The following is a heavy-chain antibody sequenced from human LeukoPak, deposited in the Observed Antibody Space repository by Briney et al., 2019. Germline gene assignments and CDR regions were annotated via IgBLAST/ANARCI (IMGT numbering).Heavy chain of an antibody. Sequence: GGSLRLSCAASGFTFSNYWMRWVRQAPGKGLEWVANIKEGGSETYYVDSVKGRFTISRDNAKNSLFLQMNGLRGEDTAVYYCAIDSWELRGYWGQGTLVTVSS. J-gene: IGHJ4*02. CDR1: GFTFSNYW. D-gene: IGHD1-7*01. CDR3: AIDSWELRGY. CDR2: IKEGGSET. V-gene: IGHV3-7*01.